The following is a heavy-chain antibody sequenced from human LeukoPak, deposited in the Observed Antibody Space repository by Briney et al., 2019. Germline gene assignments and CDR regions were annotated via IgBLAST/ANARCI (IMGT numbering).Heavy chain of an antibody. CDR1: GFTFSDYY. Sequence: PGVSLRLSCAASGFTFSDYYMSRIRQAPGKGLVWVSRINRGGSSTSYADPVKGRITISRDNAKNTLYLQMNSLRAEDTAVYYCARDLSLVMIVVRGAFDIWGQGTMVTVSS. J-gene: IGHJ3*02. V-gene: IGHV3-74*01. CDR3: ARDLSLVMIVVRGAFDI. D-gene: IGHD3-22*01. CDR2: INRGGSST.